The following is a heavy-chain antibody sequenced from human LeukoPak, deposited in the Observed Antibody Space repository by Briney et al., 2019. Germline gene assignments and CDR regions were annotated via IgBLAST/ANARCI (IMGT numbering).Heavy chain of an antibody. V-gene: IGHV3-49*04. CDR3: TRVYREDWYEKYFDY. Sequence: GRSLKLSCTTAGFTFSDYAMSWVRQAPGKGLEWVAFIRSKTYTGTTELAASVKGRFTFSREDYKSLADLQMNTLKTEDTAVYYCTRVYREDWYEKYFDYWGQGTLVTVSS. D-gene: IGHD3/OR15-3a*01. J-gene: IGHJ4*02. CDR2: IRSKTYTGTT. CDR1: GFTFSDYA.